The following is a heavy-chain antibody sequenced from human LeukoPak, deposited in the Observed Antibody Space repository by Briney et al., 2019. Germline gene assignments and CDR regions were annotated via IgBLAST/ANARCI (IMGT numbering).Heavy chain of an antibody. V-gene: IGHV3-23*01. CDR3: AKSYCSGGSCYSGSYFDY. D-gene: IGHD2-15*01. Sequence: PGGSLRLSCAASGFTFSSYAMSWVRQAPGKGLEWVSAISGSGGSTYYADSVKGRFTISRDNSKNTLYLQMNSLRAEDTAVYYCAKSYCSGGSCYSGSYFDYWGQGTLVTVSS. CDR1: GFTFSSYA. CDR2: ISGSGGST. J-gene: IGHJ4*02.